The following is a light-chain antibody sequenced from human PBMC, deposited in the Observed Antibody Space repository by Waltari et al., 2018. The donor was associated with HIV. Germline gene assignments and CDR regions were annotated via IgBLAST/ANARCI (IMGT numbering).Light chain of an antibody. CDR1: QSVSSY. V-gene: IGKV3-11*01. CDR3: HQRSSWPLT. Sequence: IVLTQSPATLSLSPGARATLSCRASQSVSSYLAWYQQKPGQAPRLLIYGASSRATGIPARFSGSGSGTDFTLTISSLEPGDFGVYYCHQRSSWPLTFGQGTRLEIK. J-gene: IGKJ5*01. CDR2: GAS.